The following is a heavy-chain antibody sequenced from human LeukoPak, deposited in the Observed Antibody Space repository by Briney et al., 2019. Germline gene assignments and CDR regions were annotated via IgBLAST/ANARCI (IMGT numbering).Heavy chain of an antibody. Sequence: PSETLSLTCTLSGGSISSYYWSWIRQPPGKGLEWIGYIYYSGSTNYNPSLKSRVTISVDTSKNQFSLKLSSVTAADTAVYYCARTSGSFDLWGRGTLVTVSS. CDR3: ARTSGSFDL. V-gene: IGHV4-59*01. J-gene: IGHJ2*01. D-gene: IGHD6-25*01. CDR2: IYYSGST. CDR1: GGSISSYY.